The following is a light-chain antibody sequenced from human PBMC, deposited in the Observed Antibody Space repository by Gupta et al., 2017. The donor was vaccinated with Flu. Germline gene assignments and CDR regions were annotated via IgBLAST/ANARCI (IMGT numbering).Light chain of an antibody. CDR2: RNN. CDR1: SSNIGSNY. V-gene: IGLV1-47*01. Sequence: QSVLTQPPSASGTPGPRVTLSCSGSSSNIGSNYVYWYQQLPGTAPKLLIYRNNQRPSGVPDRFSGSKSGTSASLAISGLRSEDEADYYCAAWDDSLSTLFGGGTKLTVL. CDR3: AAWDDSLSTL. J-gene: IGLJ2*01.